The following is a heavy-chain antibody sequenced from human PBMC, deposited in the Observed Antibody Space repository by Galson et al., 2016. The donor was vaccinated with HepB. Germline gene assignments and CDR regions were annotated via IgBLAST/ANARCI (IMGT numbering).Heavy chain of an antibody. CDR2: IRNKANRYTT. V-gene: IGHV3-72*01. D-gene: IGHD2-21*02. CDR3: AGVVTGLDY. CDR1: GFTFSDHY. J-gene: IGHJ4*02. Sequence: SLRLSCAASGFTFSDHYIDWVRQAPGKGLEWIGRIRNKANRYTTEYAASVKGRFTLSRDDSNKSLSLQMNSLKTEDTAVYYCAGVVTGLDYWGQGTLVTVSS.